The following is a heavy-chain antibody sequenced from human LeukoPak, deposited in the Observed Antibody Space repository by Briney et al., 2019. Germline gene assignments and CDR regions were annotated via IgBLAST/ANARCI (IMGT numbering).Heavy chain of an antibody. D-gene: IGHD6-6*01. CDR1: GFTVSSNY. V-gene: IGHV3-53*01. CDR2: IYRGGST. CDR3: ARGHFASSSFFDY. Sequence: GGSLRLSCAASGFTVSSNYMSWVRQAPGKGLEWVSVIYRGGSTYYADSVKGRFTISRDNSKNTLYLQMNSLRAEDTAVYYCARGHFASSSFFDYWGQGTLVTVSS. J-gene: IGHJ4*02.